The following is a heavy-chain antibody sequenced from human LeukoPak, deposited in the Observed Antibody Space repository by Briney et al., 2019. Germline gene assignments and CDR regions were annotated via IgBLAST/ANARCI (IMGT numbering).Heavy chain of an antibody. CDR3: AREPGIAVAGAYYYYMDV. CDR2: IYTSGST. V-gene: IGHV4-61*02. D-gene: IGHD6-19*01. J-gene: IGHJ6*03. Sequence: PSQTLSLTCTVSGGSISSGSYYWSWIRQPAGKGLEWIGRIYTSGSTNYNPSLKSRVTISVDTSKNQFSLKLSSVTAADTAVYYCAREPGIAVAGAYYYYMDVWGKGTTVTVSS. CDR1: GGSISSGSYY.